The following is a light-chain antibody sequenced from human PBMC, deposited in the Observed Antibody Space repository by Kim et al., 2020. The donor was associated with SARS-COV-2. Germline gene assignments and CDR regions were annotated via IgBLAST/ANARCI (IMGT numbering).Light chain of an antibody. V-gene: IGKV3-20*01. CDR2: VAS. J-gene: IGKJ2*01. CDR1: QSVDSNY. Sequence: WSPGATATPSCRASQSVDSNYLAWFQQKPGQAPRLLIYVASSRATGIPDRFSGSGSGTDFTLTISRLEPEDFAVYYCQQYGSSPYTFGQGTKLEI. CDR3: QQYGSSPYT.